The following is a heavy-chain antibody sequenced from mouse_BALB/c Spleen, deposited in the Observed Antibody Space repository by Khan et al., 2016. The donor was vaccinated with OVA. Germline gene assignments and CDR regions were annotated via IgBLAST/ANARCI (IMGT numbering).Heavy chain of an antibody. D-gene: IGHD2-13*01. CDR3: ARGYYGDPFAY. V-gene: IGHV5-4*02. CDR2: ISDGGSYT. CDR1: GFTFSDYY. Sequence: EVELVESGGGLVKPGGSLKLSCAASGFTFSDYYMYWVRQTPEKRLEWLATISDGGSYTYYPDSVKGRFTISRDDAQNNLYLQMSSRKSEDTAMYYCARGYYGDPFAYWGQGTLVTISA. J-gene: IGHJ3*01.